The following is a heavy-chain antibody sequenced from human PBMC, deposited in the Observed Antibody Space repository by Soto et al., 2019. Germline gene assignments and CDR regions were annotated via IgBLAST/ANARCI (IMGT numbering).Heavy chain of an antibody. CDR3: AREGSSGPAGLIDY. V-gene: IGHV4-38-2*02. CDR1: GYSISSGYY. Sequence: SETLSLPCAVSGYSISSGYYWGWIRQPPGKGLEWIGSIYHSGSTYYNPSLKSRVTISVDTSKNQFSLKLSSVTAADTAVYYCAREGSSGPAGLIDYWGQGTLVTVSS. J-gene: IGHJ4*02. CDR2: IYHSGST. D-gene: IGHD6-19*01.